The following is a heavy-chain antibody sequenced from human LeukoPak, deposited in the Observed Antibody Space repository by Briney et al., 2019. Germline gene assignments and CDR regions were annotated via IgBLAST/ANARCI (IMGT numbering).Heavy chain of an antibody. Sequence: SETLSLTCIVSGGSISSSTHYWSWIRQPAGKGLEWIGRIYTSGSTNYNPSLKSRVTMSVDTSKNQFSLKLSSVTAADTAVYYCARDYAYDSPNDYWGQGTLVTVSS. CDR2: IYTSGST. CDR1: GGSISSSTHY. V-gene: IGHV4-61*02. J-gene: IGHJ4*02. D-gene: IGHD3-22*01. CDR3: ARDYAYDSPNDY.